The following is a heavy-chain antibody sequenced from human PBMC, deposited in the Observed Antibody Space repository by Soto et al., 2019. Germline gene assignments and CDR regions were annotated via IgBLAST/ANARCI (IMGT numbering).Heavy chain of an antibody. V-gene: IGHV3-49*03. J-gene: IGHJ4*02. Sequence: GGSLRLSCTTSGFTFGDYAMSWFRQAPGKGLEWVGYIRSNTYGGTTEYAASVKGRFTISRDDSKRVAHLQMNSLESEDTAVYYCARRKYLDYWGQGTLVPSPQ. CDR2: IRSNTYGGTT. CDR3: ARRKYLDY. CDR1: GFTFGDYA.